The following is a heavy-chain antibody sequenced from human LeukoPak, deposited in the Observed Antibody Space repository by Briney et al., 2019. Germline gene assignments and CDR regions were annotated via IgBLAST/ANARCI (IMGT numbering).Heavy chain of an antibody. J-gene: IGHJ4*02. CDR3: AKGISPMISLLYFDY. Sequence: GGSLRLSCAASGFKFSSCSMKWVRQAPGKGLEWVSFISSSSSYIYYADSLKGRFTISRDNAKNSLYLQMHSLRAEDTAVYYCAKGISPMISLLYFDYWGQGTLVTVSS. D-gene: IGHD3-22*01. V-gene: IGHV3-21*04. CDR1: GFKFSSCS. CDR2: ISSSSSYI.